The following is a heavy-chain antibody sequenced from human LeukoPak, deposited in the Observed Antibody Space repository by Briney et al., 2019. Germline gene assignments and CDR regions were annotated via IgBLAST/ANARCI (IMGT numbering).Heavy chain of an antibody. Sequence: PGGSLRLSCAASGFIVSSNYMYWVRQAPGKGLEWVSVIYNSGSTYYADSVKGRFTIPRDNSKNTLYLQMNSLRAEDTAVYYCARDKADVGWFDPWGQGTLVTVSS. CDR1: GFIVSSNY. V-gene: IGHV3-66*01. CDR3: ARDKADVGWFDP. J-gene: IGHJ5*02. D-gene: IGHD3-16*01. CDR2: IYNSGST.